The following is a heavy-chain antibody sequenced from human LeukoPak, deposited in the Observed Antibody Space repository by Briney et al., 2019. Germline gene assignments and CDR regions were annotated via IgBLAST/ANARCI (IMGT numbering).Heavy chain of an antibody. J-gene: IGHJ4*02. D-gene: IGHD3-10*01. CDR2: ISYDGSNK. V-gene: IGHV3-30*18. CDR3: AKDALTMVRGVLLFDY. CDR1: GFTFSSYG. Sequence: PGRSLRLSCAASGFTFSSYGMHWVRQAPGKGLEWVAVISYDGSNKYYADSVKGRFTISRDNSKNTLYLQMNSLRAEDTAVYYCAKDALTMVRGVLLFDYWGQGTLVTVSS.